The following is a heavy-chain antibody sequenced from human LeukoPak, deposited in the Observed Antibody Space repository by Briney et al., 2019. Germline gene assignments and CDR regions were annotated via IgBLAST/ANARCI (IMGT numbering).Heavy chain of an antibody. Sequence: GGSLRLSCAASGFTVSSNYMSWVRQAPGKGLEWVSVIYSGGSTYYADSVKGRFTISRDNAKNSLYLQMNSLRADDTAVYYCARDWVRSSCTDWGQGTLVTVSS. CDR1: GFTVSSNY. CDR3: ARDWVRSSCTD. V-gene: IGHV3-53*01. D-gene: IGHD6-13*01. J-gene: IGHJ4*02. CDR2: IYSGGST.